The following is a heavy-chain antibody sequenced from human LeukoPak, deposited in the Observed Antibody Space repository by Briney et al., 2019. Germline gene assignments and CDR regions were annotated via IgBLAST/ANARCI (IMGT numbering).Heavy chain of an antibody. Sequence: GGSLRLSCAVSGLTLSDYEMNWVRQAPDKGLEWLSFIDRSGNDMRYAESVKGRFTISRDNTRNSLYLQMNSLGAEDTAVYYCETDNPGIMDFAHWGQGTLVTVSS. V-gene: IGHV3-48*03. D-gene: IGHD2-2*03. CDR1: GLTLSDYE. CDR2: IDRSGNDM. J-gene: IGHJ4*01. CDR3: ETDNPGIMDFAH.